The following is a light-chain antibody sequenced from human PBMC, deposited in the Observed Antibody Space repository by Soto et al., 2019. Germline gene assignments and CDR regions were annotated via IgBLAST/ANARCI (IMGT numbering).Light chain of an antibody. CDR2: GAS. V-gene: IGKV3-15*01. Sequence: EIVMTQSPATLSVSPGEKATLSCRASQSVSSNIAWYQQKPGQAPRLLIYGASNSATGVPARFSGSGSGTEFTLTISTLQSEDFAVYYCQQYNNWPPYTFGQGTKVDIK. CDR3: QQYNNWPPYT. CDR1: QSVSSN. J-gene: IGKJ2*01.